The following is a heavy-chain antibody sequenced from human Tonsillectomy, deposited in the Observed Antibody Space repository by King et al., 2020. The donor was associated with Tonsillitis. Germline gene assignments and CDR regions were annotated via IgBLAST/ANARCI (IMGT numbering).Heavy chain of an antibody. V-gene: IGHV3-48*01. D-gene: IGHD1-26*01. CDR2: ISSPSSTI. Sequence: QLVESGGGLVQPGGSLRLSCAASGFTFSDYSMNWVRQAPGKGLEWVSYISSPSSTIYYADPVKGRFTISRDNAKTSLYLQMNSLRGEDTAVYYCARRHRGSQPPAAFDIWGHGTMVTVSS. CDR1: GFTFSDYS. J-gene: IGHJ3*02. CDR3: ARRHRGSQPPAAFDI.